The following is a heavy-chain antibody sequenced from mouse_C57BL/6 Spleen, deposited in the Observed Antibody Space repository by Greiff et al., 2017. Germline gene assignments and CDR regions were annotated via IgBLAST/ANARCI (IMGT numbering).Heavy chain of an antibody. CDR3: ARRGPYYSNYPYAMDY. J-gene: IGHJ4*01. D-gene: IGHD2-5*01. CDR1: GYTFTSYW. V-gene: IGHV1-53*01. Sequence: QVQLQQPGTELVKPGASVKLSCKASGYTFTSYWMHWVKQRPGQGLEWIGNINPSNGGTNYNEKFKSKATLTVDKSSSTAYMQLSSLTSEDSAVYYCARRGPYYSNYPYAMDYWGQGTSVTVSS. CDR2: INPSNGGT.